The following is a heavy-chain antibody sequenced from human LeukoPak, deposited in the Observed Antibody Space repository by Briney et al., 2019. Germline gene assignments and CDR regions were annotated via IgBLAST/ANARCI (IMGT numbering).Heavy chain of an antibody. Sequence: GGSLRLSCAASGFTFSSYWMSWVRQAPGKGLEWVANIKQDGSEKYYVDSVKGRFTISRDNAKNSLYLQMNSLRAEDTAVYYCVRVAARRDYYYMDVWGKGTTVTVSS. CDR2: IKQDGSEK. D-gene: IGHD6-6*01. J-gene: IGHJ6*03. CDR1: GFTFSSYW. V-gene: IGHV3-7*01. CDR3: VRVAARRDYYYMDV.